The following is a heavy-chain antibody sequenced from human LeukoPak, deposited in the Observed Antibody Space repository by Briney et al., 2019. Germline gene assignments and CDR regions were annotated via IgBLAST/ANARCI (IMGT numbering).Heavy chain of an antibody. J-gene: IGHJ5*02. D-gene: IGHD2-8*01. CDR2: ISGNGDST. V-gene: IGHV3-64*01. CDR1: GFTFSTCA. CDR3: AREVYAGNWFDP. Sequence: GGSLRLSCAASGFTFSTCAMHWVRQAPGKGLEYVAAISGNGDSTYYANSVKGRFTISRDDSKNTLYLQMGSLRPEDMAVYYCAREVYAGNWFDPWGQGTLVTVSS.